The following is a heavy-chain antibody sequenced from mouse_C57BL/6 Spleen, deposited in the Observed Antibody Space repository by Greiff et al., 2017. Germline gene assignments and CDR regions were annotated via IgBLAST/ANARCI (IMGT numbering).Heavy chain of an antibody. V-gene: IGHV5-9*01. D-gene: IGHD1-1*01. CDR2: SSCGGGNT. CDR3: SRQDALNNCYRRSYWYFDV. J-gene: IGHJ1*03. Sequence: EVKLMEPGGGLVKPGASLKLSCAASGFTFSSYTMSWVRQTPGKSLEWVATSSCGGGNTYYTDNVKGSFTIARDNAKNTPYLQMSSLRSEETALYYCSRQDALNNCYRRSYWYFDVWGTGTTVT. CDR1: GFTFSSYT.